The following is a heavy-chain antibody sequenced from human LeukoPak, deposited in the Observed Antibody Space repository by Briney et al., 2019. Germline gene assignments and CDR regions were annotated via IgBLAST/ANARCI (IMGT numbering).Heavy chain of an antibody. J-gene: IGHJ5*02. Sequence: SETLSLTCTVSGGSISSYYWSWIRQPPGKGLEWIGYIYYSGSTNYNPSLKSPVTISVDTSKNQFSLKLSSVTAADPAVHYCARLQWLIEYWFDPWGQGTLVTVSS. CDR3: ARLQWLIEYWFDP. D-gene: IGHD6-19*01. V-gene: IGHV4-59*01. CDR2: IYYSGST. CDR1: GGSISSYY.